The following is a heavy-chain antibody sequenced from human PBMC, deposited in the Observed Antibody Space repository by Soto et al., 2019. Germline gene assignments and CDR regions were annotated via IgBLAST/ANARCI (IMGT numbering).Heavy chain of an antibody. CDR1: GGSVSSDTHY. J-gene: IGHJ6*02. V-gene: IGHV4-61*01. Sequence: SETLSLTCNVSGGSVSSDTHYWSWIRQPPGKRLEWIGFIYSSGSTNYNPSLKSRETMSVDTSKNQFSLKLRSVIVADTAVYHCARFVRSCSGTTCYTRADVWGQGITVTVSS. CDR2: IYSSGST. CDR3: ARFVRSCSGTTCYTRADV. D-gene: IGHD2-2*02.